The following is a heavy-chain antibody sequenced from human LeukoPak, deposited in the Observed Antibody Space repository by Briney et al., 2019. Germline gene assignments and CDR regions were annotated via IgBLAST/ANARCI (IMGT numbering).Heavy chain of an antibody. Sequence: SGTLSLTCGVSGTSVSTMNWWSWVRQSPGKGLEWIGEIFHTGSTNYNPSLNSRITISLDKFKNQFSLRLTSVTAADTAVYYCARFHYDESGFSYAQYYFDYWGQGILVSVSS. CDR3: ARFHYDESGFSYAQYYFDY. CDR1: GTSVSTMNW. V-gene: IGHV4-4*02. CDR2: IFHTGST. J-gene: IGHJ4*02. D-gene: IGHD3-22*01.